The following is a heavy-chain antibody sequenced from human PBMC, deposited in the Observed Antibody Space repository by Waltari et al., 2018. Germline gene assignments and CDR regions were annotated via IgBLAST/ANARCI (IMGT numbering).Heavy chain of an antibody. CDR2: IYYSGST. CDR3: ARHWKKSGYRFDP. D-gene: IGHD5-12*01. Sequence: QLQLQESGPGLVTPSETLSLTCTVSGGSIVSSSYYWGWIRQAPGKGLEWIGSIYYSGSTYYNPTLKSRVTISGDTSKNQFSLKLSSVTAADTAVYYCARHWKKSGYRFDPWGQGTLVTVSS. J-gene: IGHJ5*02. CDR1: GGSIVSSSYY. V-gene: IGHV4-39*01.